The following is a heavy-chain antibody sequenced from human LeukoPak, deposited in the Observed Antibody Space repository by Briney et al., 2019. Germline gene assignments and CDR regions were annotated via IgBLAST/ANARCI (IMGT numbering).Heavy chain of an antibody. CDR3: ARNLPSGEPHYDILTGYVQPDY. Sequence: GGSLRLSCAASGFTFSSYSMNWVRQAPGKGLEWVSYISSSSSTIYYADSVKGRFTISRDNAKNSLYLQMNSLRAEDTAVYYCARNLPSGEPHYDILTGYVQPDYWGQGTLVTVSS. V-gene: IGHV3-48*04. J-gene: IGHJ4*02. CDR2: ISSSSSTI. CDR1: GFTFSSYS. D-gene: IGHD3-9*01.